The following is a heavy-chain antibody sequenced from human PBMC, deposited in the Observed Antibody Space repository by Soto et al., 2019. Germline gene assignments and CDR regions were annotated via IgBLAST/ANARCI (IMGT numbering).Heavy chain of an antibody. Sequence: PGGSLRLSCAASGFTFSSYSMNWVRQAPGKGLEWVSYISSSSSTIYYADSVKGRFTISRDNAKNSLYLQMNSLRAEDTAVYYCARTCFGVVISPQDYWGQGTLVTVSS. D-gene: IGHD3-3*01. V-gene: IGHV3-48*01. CDR3: ARTCFGVVISPQDY. CDR1: GFTFSSYS. J-gene: IGHJ4*02. CDR2: ISSSSSTI.